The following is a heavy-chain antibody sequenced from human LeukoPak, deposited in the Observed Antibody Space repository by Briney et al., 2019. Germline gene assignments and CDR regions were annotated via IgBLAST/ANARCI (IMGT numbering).Heavy chain of an antibody. CDR1: GYTFTSYD. CDR3: ARGHYYDSSGYLGNY. CDR2: MNPHSGNT. J-gene: IGHJ4*02. Sequence: SVKVSCKASGYTFTSYDINWVRQATGQGLEWMGWMNPHSGNTGYAQKFQGRVTMTRDMSTSTVYMELSSLRSEDTAVYYCARGHYYDSSGYLGNYWGQGTLVTVSS. V-gene: IGHV1-8*01. D-gene: IGHD3-22*01.